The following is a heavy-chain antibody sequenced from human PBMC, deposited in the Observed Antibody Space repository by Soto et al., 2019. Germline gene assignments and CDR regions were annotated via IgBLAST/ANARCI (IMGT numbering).Heavy chain of an antibody. J-gene: IGHJ4*02. CDR2: IHHSRGT. CDR3: ATNGWYCVEY. D-gene: IGHD6-19*01. CDR1: GGSISADKW. Sequence: QVQLQESGPGLVKPSETLSLTCAVSGGSISADKWWSWVRQSPGKGLEWIGEIHHSRGTNYNPSLKSRVTISWDKCTNQFSLNLNSVTAADTAVYYCATNGWYCVEYWGQGMLVTVSS. V-gene: IGHV4-4*02.